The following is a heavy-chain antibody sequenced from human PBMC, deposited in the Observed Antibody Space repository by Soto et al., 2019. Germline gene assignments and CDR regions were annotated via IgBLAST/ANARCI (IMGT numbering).Heavy chain of an antibody. Sequence: ETLSLTCTVSGGSISSSSYYWGWIRQPPGKGPEWIGAIYYNGNTYYNPSLKSRVTMSVDTSKNQFSLKLSSATAADTAMYYCARQTGVFGHYFDYWGQGTLVTVSS. CDR3: ARQTGVFGHYFDY. CDR1: GGSISSSSYY. J-gene: IGHJ4*02. CDR2: IYYNGNT. V-gene: IGHV4-39*01. D-gene: IGHD3-16*01.